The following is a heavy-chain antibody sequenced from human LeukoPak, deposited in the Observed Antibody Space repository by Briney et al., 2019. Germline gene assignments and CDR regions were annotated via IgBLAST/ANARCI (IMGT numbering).Heavy chain of an antibody. CDR1: GFTFSAYA. CDR2: TRGGGGSA. V-gene: IGHV3-23*01. D-gene: IGHD4-17*01. J-gene: IGHJ3*02. CDR3: ARDPNGDYIGAFDM. Sequence: PGGSLRLSCTASGFTFSAYAMMWVRQAPGKGPEWVSATRGGGGSAFYADSVKGRFTISRDNSKYTLFLQMNSLGAEDTAVYYCARDPNGDYIGAFDMWGPGTMVTVSS.